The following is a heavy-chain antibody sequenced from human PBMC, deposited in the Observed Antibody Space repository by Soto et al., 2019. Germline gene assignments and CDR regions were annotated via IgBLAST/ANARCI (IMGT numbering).Heavy chain of an antibody. J-gene: IGHJ5*01. D-gene: IGHD3-10*01. CDR1: GNTFTTYG. V-gene: IGHV1-3*01. Sequence: GASVKFSFKASGNTFTTYGIHWVRQAPGQRLECMGWINAANGHTTYSQKFQGRVTITRDTSASTAYMELSSLSSEDTAVYYCAVNVNFRGESWLDSWGHGTLVNVSS. CDR3: AVNVNFRGESWLDS. CDR2: INAANGHT.